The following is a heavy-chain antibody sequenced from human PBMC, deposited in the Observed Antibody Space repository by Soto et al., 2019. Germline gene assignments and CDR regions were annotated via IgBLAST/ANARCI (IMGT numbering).Heavy chain of an antibody. V-gene: IGHV1-69*06. CDR1: GGTVSNYA. CDR2: SLPIFGTA. CDR3: ARESNDISVVPATVLGPFTWFDP. Sequence: SVKVSCKASGGTVSNYAISWVRQAPGQGLEWMGGSLPIFGTANYAQKFQGRVTITADKSTDTVYMELSNLRFDDTAVYYCARESNDISVVPATVLGPFTWFDPWG. J-gene: IGHJ5*02. D-gene: IGHD2-2*02.